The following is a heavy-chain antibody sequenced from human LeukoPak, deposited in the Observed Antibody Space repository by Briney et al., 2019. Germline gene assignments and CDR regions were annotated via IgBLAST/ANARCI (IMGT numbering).Heavy chain of an antibody. CDR3: ARQGILTGGPHAFDI. Sequence: GESLKISCKGSGYSFTSYWIGWVRQMPGKGLEWMGVIYPDDSDTRYSPSFQGQVTISADKSISTAYLQWSSLKASDTAMYYCARQGILTGGPHAFDIWGQGTMVIVSS. D-gene: IGHD7-27*01. J-gene: IGHJ3*02. CDR1: GYSFTSYW. V-gene: IGHV5-51*01. CDR2: IYPDDSDT.